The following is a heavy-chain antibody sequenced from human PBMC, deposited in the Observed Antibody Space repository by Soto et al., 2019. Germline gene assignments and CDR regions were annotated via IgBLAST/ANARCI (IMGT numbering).Heavy chain of an antibody. Sequence: QVQLVQSGAEVKKPGASVKVSCKPSGYTFTSYGISWVRQAPGQGLEWMGWISAYNGNTNYAQKLQGRVTMTTDTSTSTAYMELRSLRSDDTAVYYCARDGEYGYSGYVRLGWVDYWGQGTLVTVSS. CDR2: ISAYNGNT. CDR3: ARDGEYGYSGYVRLGWVDY. V-gene: IGHV1-18*01. J-gene: IGHJ4*02. D-gene: IGHD5-12*01. CDR1: GYTFTSYG.